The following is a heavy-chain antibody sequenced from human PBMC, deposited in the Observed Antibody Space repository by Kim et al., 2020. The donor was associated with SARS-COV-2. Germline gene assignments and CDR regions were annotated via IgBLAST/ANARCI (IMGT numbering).Heavy chain of an antibody. CDR1: GFTFSSYW. D-gene: IGHD6-6*01. CDR3: ARGAKKLGIAARPGYWYFDL. Sequence: GGSLRLSCAASGFTFSSYWMHWVRQAPGKGLVWVSRINSDGSSTSYADSVKGRFTISRDNAKNTLYLQMNSLRAEDTAVYYCARGAKKLGIAARPGYWYFDLWGRGTLVTVSS. J-gene: IGHJ2*01. V-gene: IGHV3-74*01. CDR2: INSDGSST.